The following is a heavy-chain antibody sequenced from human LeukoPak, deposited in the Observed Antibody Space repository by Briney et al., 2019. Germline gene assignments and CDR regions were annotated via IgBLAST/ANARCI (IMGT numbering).Heavy chain of an antibody. CDR2: ISTTGDP. CDR3: ARGNVSGWAFGY. D-gene: IGHD3-10*01. J-gene: IGHJ4*02. V-gene: IGHV3-13*05. Sequence: GGSLRLSCAASGFPFRNYDMHWVRQPTGRGLEWVSGISTTGDPYYPDSVKGRFTISRENGKNSLYLQMNSLRVGDTAVYYCARGNVSGWAFGYWGQGTLVTVSS. CDR1: GFPFRNYD.